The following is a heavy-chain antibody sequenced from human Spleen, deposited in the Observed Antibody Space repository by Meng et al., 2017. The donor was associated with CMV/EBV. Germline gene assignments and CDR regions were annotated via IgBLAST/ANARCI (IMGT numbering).Heavy chain of an antibody. CDR2: IYHSGST. CDR3: ARDRGTVPAANYYYYSGMDV. CDR1: GDSISS. V-gene: IGHV4-4*02. D-gene: IGHD2-2*01. Sequence: SETLSLTCAVSGDSISSWVRQPPGKGLEWIGEIYHSGSTNYNPSLKSRVTISVDTSKNQFSLKLSSVTAADTAVYYCARDRGTVPAANYYYYSGMDVWGQGTTVTVSS. J-gene: IGHJ6*02.